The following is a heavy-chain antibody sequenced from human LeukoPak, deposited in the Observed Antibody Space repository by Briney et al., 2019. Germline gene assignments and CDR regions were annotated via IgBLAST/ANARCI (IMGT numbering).Heavy chain of an antibody. V-gene: IGHV1-69*13. CDR3: ARGRRVTIFGVVTPFDY. J-gene: IGHJ4*02. CDR2: IIPIFGTA. Sequence: SVKVSCKASGGAFSSYAISWVRQAPGQGLEWMGGIIPIFGTANYAQKFQGRVTITADESTSTAYMELSSLRSKDTAVYYCARGRRVTIFGVVTPFDYWGQGTLVTVSS. D-gene: IGHD3-3*01. CDR1: GGAFSSYA.